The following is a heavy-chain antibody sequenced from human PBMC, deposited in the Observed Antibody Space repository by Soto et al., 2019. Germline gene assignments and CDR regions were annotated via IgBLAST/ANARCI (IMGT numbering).Heavy chain of an antibody. CDR3: AKDYYDILTGPDH. V-gene: IGHV3-9*01. D-gene: IGHD3-9*01. Sequence: GGSLRLSCAASGFTFDDYAMHWVRQAPGKGLEWVSGISWNSGSIGYADSVKGRFTISRDNAKNSLYLQMNSLRAEDTALYYCAKDYYDILTGPDHWGQGTLVTVSS. CDR1: GFTFDDYA. CDR2: ISWNSGSI. J-gene: IGHJ4*02.